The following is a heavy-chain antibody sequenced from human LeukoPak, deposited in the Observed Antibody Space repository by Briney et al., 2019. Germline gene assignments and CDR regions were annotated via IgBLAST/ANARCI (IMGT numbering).Heavy chain of an antibody. CDR1: GYTFNGYL. Sequence: ASVRVSFKASGYTFNGYLMHWERQAPGQGLEWMGWINPNSGGTNYAQKFQGSVTMTRDTSISTVYVELSRLRSDDTAVYYCARGSYYQPVDWGQGTLVTVSS. V-gene: IGHV1-2*02. D-gene: IGHD1-26*01. CDR2: INPNSGGT. J-gene: IGHJ4*02. CDR3: ARGSYYQPVD.